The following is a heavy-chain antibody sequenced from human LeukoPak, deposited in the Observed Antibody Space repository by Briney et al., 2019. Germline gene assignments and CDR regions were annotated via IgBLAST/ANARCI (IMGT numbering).Heavy chain of an antibody. J-gene: IGHJ3*02. Sequence: SETLSLTCTVSGGSIGSYYWSWIRQPAGKGLEWIGRIYTSGSTNYNPSLKSRVTMSVDTSKNQFSLKLSSVTVADTAVYYCARVVSRYGEHAFDIWGQGTMVTVSS. CDR2: IYTSGST. CDR1: GGSIGSYY. V-gene: IGHV4-4*07. CDR3: ARVVSRYGEHAFDI. D-gene: IGHD4-17*01.